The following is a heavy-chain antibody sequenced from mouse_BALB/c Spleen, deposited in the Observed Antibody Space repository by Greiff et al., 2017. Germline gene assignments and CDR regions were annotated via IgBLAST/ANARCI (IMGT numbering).Heavy chain of an antibody. CDR2: INPSTGYT. Sequence: QVQLQQSGAELAKPGASVKMSCKASGYTFTSYWMHWVKQRPGQGLEWIGYINPSTGYTEYNQKFKDKATLTSDKSSSTAYMELSSLTSEDSAVYYCAREGPMDYWGQGTSVTVSS. CDR1: GYTFTSYW. V-gene: IGHV1-7*01. CDR3: AREGPMDY. J-gene: IGHJ4*01. D-gene: IGHD3-3*01.